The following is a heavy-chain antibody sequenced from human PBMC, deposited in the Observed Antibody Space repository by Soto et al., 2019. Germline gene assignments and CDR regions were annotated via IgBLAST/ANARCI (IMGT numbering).Heavy chain of an antibody. J-gene: IGHJ6*02. CDR3: APMGV. CDR1: VFPFSSFA. Sequence: GPLRPSFAASVFPFSSFAMSGVRQATGKGLVWVSAIRGGGGGTYYADSVKGRFTISRDNSKNTLYLQMSGLRADDTAVYYCAPMGVWGQGTTVTVSS. CDR2: IRGGGGGT. V-gene: IGHV3-23*01.